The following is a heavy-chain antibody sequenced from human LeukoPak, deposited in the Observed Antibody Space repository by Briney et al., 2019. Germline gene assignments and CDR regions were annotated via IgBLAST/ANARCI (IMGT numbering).Heavy chain of an antibody. J-gene: IGHJ4*02. D-gene: IGHD4-17*01. CDR2: ISGSGGST. CDR1: GFTFSSYA. CDR3: AKDDYGDYELDY. Sequence: SGGSLRLSCAASGFTFSSYAMSWVRQAPGKGLEWVSAISGSGGSTYYADSVKGRFTISRDNSKNTLYLQMNSLRAEDTAVYYCAKDDYGDYELDYWGQGTLVTVSS. V-gene: IGHV3-23*01.